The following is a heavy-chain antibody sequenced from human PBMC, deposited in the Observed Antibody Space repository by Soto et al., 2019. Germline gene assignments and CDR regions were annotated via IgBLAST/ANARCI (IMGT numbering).Heavy chain of an antibody. V-gene: IGHV4-39*01. J-gene: IGHJ6*02. CDR2: IYYSGST. D-gene: IGHD5-18*01. CDR3: ARPYSYGSSGARASRYYGMDV. Sequence: SKTLSLTCTVSGGSIRSSSYYWGWIRQPPGKGLEWIGSIYYSGSTYYNPSLKSRITISVDTSKNQFSLKLSSVTAADTAVYYCARPYSYGSSGARASRYYGMDVWGQGTTVTVSS. CDR1: GGSIRSSSYY.